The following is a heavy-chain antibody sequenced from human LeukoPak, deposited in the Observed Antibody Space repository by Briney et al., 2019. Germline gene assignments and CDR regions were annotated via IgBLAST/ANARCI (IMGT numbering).Heavy chain of an antibody. J-gene: IGHJ4*02. CDR2: ISASGDRT. Sequence: PGGSLRLSCATSGFTFNTFAMNWVRQAPGKGLEWVSTISASGDRTYYTDSVKGRFTISRDNSKNALILQMNSLKAEDTALYYCAKLGGTVVIRSRINYYFDYWGPGTRVTVSS. CDR1: GFTFNTFA. CDR3: AKLGGTVVIRSRINYYFDY. D-gene: IGHD3-16*01. V-gene: IGHV3-23*01.